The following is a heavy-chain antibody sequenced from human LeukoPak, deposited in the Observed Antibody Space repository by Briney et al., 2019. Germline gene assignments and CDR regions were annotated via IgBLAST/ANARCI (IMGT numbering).Heavy chain of an antibody. CDR1: GDSISSGGFY. V-gene: IGHV4-30-2*01. CDR3: ARDLEYCSTTSCFT. CDR2: IHQSGIT. Sequence: SETLSLTCSVSGDSISSGGFYWHWIRRPPGKGLEWIAYIHQSGITVSNPSLKSRLTLSLDASKSQFSLRLTSVTVADTAVYYCARDLEYCSTTSCFTWGQGTLVTVSS. J-gene: IGHJ5*02. D-gene: IGHD2-2*01.